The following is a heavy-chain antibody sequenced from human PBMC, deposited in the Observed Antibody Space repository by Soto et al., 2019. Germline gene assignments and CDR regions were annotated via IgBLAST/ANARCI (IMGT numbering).Heavy chain of an antibody. CDR3: ARRSSGWYFDY. Sequence: EVQLLESGGGLVQPGGSLRLSCAASGFSFSSYAMNWVRQAAGKGLEWVSVISGSGDSTYYADSVKGRFTISRDNSKNTLYLQLISLRAEDTAVYYSARRSSGWYFDYWGQGTLVIVSS. CDR2: ISGSGDST. J-gene: IGHJ4*02. D-gene: IGHD6-19*01. CDR1: GFSFSSYA. V-gene: IGHV3-23*01.